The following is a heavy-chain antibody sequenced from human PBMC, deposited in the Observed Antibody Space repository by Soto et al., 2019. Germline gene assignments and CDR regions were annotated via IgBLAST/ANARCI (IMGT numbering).Heavy chain of an antibody. CDR2: IFPGDSDT. CDR1: GYTFTNSW. D-gene: IGHD3-10*01. V-gene: IGHV5-51*01. J-gene: IGHJ5*02. Sequence: PGESLKISCQASGYTFTNSWIAWVRQTPGKGLEYIGIIFPGDSDTRYNPSFQGQVTISVDNSITTAYLRWKSLQASDTATYFCARHPSYRCDNNYYLYRFDLWGPGTLVTVSS. CDR3: ARHPSYRCDNNYYLYRFDL.